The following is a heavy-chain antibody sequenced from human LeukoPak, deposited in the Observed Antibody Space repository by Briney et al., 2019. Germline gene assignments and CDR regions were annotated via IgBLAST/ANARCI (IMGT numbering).Heavy chain of an antibody. J-gene: IGHJ6*03. Sequence: GGSLRLSCAASEFSVGSNYMTWVRQAPGKGLEWVSLIYSGGSTYYADSVKGRFTISRDNAKNSLYLQMNSLRAEDTALYYCAREGAAVYYYMDVWGKGTTVTVSS. D-gene: IGHD4/OR15-4a*01. CDR3: AREGAAVYYYMDV. CDR2: IYSGGST. V-gene: IGHV3-66*01. CDR1: EFSVGSNY.